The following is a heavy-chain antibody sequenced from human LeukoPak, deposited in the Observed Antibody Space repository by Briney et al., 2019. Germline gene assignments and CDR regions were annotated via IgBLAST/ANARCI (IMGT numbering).Heavy chain of an antibody. CDR2: ISSRESPK. CDR1: RLTFSTFE. Sequence: GGSLRLSCAASRLTFSTFEMTWVRQPPGKGLEWVSYISSRESPKYYADSVKGRFTISRDNAKNAVYLQMNSLRAEDTAVYCCARYCSTTSCHFYGMDVWGRGTSVTVSS. V-gene: IGHV3-48*03. D-gene: IGHD2-2*01. J-gene: IGHJ6*02. CDR3: ARYCSTTSCHFYGMDV.